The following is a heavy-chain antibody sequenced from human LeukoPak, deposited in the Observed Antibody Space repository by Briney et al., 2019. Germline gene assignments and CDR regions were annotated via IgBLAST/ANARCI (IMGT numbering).Heavy chain of an antibody. V-gene: IGHV4-31*03. CDR3: ARVSDSSSWYYFDY. CDR1: GGSISSGGYY. D-gene: IGHD6-13*01. J-gene: IGHJ4*02. Sequence: PSETLSLTCTVSGGSISSGGYYWSWIRQHPGEGLEWIVYIYSIGSPYYNPSLKSRVTISVDTSKNQFSLKLTSVTAADTAVYYCARVSDSSSWYYFDYWGQGTLVTVSS. CDR2: IYSIGSP.